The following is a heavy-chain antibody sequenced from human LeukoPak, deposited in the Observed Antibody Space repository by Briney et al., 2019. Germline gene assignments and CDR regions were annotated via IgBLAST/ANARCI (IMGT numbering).Heavy chain of an antibody. CDR3: ARETYYYDSSGYLAYYFDY. CDR2: IYYSGST. V-gene: IGHV4-30-4*01. Sequence: SETLSLTCTVSGGSISSGDYYWSWIHQPPGKGLEWIGYIYYSGSTYYSPSLKSRVTISVDTSKNQFSLKLSSVTAADTAVYYCARETYYYDSSGYLAYYFDYWGQGTLVTVSS. D-gene: IGHD3-22*01. CDR1: GGSISSGDYY. J-gene: IGHJ4*02.